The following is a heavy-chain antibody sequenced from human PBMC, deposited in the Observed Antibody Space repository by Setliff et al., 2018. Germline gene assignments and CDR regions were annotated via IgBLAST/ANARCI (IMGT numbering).Heavy chain of an antibody. V-gene: IGHV4-31*03. D-gene: IGHD6-19*01. CDR2: IYYSGST. CDR1: GASVSSDGYY. CDR3: ARSRTIAVKGGVFAV. Sequence: LSLTCSVSGASVSSDGYYWSWIRQYPGKGLEWIGYIYYSGSTYYNPSLKSRVTISLDTSKNQFSLELNSVTAADTAVYYCARSRTIAVKGGVFAVWGRGTLVTVSS. J-gene: IGHJ2*01.